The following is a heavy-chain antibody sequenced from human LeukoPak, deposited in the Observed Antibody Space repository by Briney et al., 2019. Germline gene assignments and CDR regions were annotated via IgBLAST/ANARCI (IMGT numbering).Heavy chain of an antibody. Sequence: GASVKVSCKASGYTFTSYGISWVRQAPGQGVEGRGWISAYNGNTNCAQKLQGRFTMTTDTSTSTAYMQLRSLRSDDTAVYYCARERYYYDTRGGDYWGQGTLVTVSS. D-gene: IGHD3-22*01. CDR1: GYTFTSYG. CDR3: ARERYYYDTRGGDY. V-gene: IGHV1-18*01. J-gene: IGHJ4*02. CDR2: ISAYNGNT.